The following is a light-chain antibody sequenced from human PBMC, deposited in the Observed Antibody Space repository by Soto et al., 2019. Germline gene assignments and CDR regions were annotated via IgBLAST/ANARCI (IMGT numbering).Light chain of an antibody. V-gene: IGKV3-11*01. CDR1: QSVSSY. CDR2: DAS. CDR3: QQRSNWPLMYT. J-gene: IGKJ2*01. Sequence: EIVLTQSPATLSLSPGERATLSCMASQSVSSYVAWYQQKPGQAPRLLIYDASNRATGIPARFSGSGSGTDFNLTISRLEPEDFAVYYCQQRSNWPLMYTFGQGHKLEIK.